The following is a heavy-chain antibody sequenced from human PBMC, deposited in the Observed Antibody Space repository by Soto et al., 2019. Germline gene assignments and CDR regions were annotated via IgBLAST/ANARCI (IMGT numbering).Heavy chain of an antibody. D-gene: IGHD3-10*01. CDR1: GGSISSSSYY. CDR2: IYYSGIT. Sequence: SETLSLTCTVSGGSISSSSYYWGWIRQPPGKGLGLIGSIYYSGITYYSPSLKSRVTISVDTSKNQFALKLSSVTAADTAVYYCARVRLAGRGSFHYWGQGNLVTVS. J-gene: IGHJ4*02. V-gene: IGHV4-39*01. CDR3: ARVRLAGRGSFHY.